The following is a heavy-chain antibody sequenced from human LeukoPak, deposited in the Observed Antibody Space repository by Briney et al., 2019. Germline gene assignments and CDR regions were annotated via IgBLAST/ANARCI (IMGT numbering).Heavy chain of an antibody. V-gene: IGHV1-2*02. CDR3: AREQLFTHGFDP. D-gene: IGHD3-10*01. CDR1: GYTFTGYY. Sequence: GASVKVSCKASGYTFTGYYMHWVRQAPGQGLEWMGWIDPNSGGTNYAQKFQGRVTMTRDTSISTAYMELSRLRSDDTAVYYCAREQLFTHGFDPWGQGTLVTVSS. CDR2: IDPNSGGT. J-gene: IGHJ5*02.